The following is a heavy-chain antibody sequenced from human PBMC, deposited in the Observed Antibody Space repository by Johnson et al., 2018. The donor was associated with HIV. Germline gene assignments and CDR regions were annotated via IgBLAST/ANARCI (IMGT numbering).Heavy chain of an antibody. CDR3: ARAAALNAFDI. J-gene: IGHJ3*02. CDR1: GFTFSSNY. V-gene: IGHV3-66*01. Sequence: VQLVESGGGLVQPGGSLRLSCAASGFTFSSNYMSWVRQAPGKGLEWVSVIYSGGKTYYADSVKGRFTISRDNSKNTLYLQMNSLRAEDTAVYYFARAAALNAFDIWGQGTMVTVSS. CDR2: IYSGGKT. D-gene: IGHD6-13*01.